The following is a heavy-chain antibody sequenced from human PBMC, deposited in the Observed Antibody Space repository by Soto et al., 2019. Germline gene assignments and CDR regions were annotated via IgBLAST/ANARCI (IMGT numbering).Heavy chain of an antibody. V-gene: IGHV1-69*13. Sequence: SVKVSCKASGDTFCRFTINWVRQAPGQGLEWMGGIKPISDITNYAQRFQGRVTFTADASTSTVYLELSSLRSEDTAMYYCARDPSTINKLIGVWFDPWGQGTLVTVSS. J-gene: IGHJ5*02. CDR3: ARDPSTINKLIGVWFDP. CDR1: GDTFCRFT. D-gene: IGHD4-4*01. CDR2: IKPISDIT.